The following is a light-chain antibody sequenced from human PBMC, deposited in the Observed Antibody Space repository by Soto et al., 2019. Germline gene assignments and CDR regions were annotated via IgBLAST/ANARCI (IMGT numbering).Light chain of an antibody. J-gene: IGLJ3*02. V-gene: IGLV2-14*01. CDR2: EVS. CDR3: SSYTSSSTLV. CDR1: SSDVGGYNY. Sequence: QSVLTQPASVSGSPGQSITISCTGTSSDVGGYNYVSWYQQHPGKAPKLMIYEVSNRPSGVSNRFSGSKSGNTASLTISGLQADDEADYYFSSYTSSSTLVFGGGTKLTVL.